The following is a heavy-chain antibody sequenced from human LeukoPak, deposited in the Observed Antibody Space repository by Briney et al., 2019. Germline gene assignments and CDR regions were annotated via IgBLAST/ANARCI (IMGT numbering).Heavy chain of an antibody. CDR2: VSYTGTT. V-gene: IGHV4-59*08. J-gene: IGHJ3*02. Sequence: SETLSLTCAVSGGSISSYYCSWIRQPPGKGLEWIGYVSYTGTTNYNPSLKSRVTISVDTSKNQFSLKLSSVTAADTAVYYCARLDIGQWLLNAFDIWGQGTMVTVSS. D-gene: IGHD6-19*01. CDR3: ARLDIGQWLLNAFDI. CDR1: GGSISSYY.